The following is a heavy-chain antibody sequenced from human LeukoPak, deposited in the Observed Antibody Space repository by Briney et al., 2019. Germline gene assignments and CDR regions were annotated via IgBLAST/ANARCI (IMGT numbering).Heavy chain of an antibody. V-gene: IGHV3-30*18. CDR2: ISYDGSNK. Sequence: GGPLRLSCAASGFTFSSYGMHWVRQAPGKGLEWVAVISYDGSNKYYADSVKGRFTISRDNSKNTLYLQMNSLRAEDTAVYYCAKFDIVVVPAAILGGMDVWGQGTTVTVSS. J-gene: IGHJ6*02. CDR1: GFTFSSYG. CDR3: AKFDIVVVPAAILGGMDV. D-gene: IGHD2-2*01.